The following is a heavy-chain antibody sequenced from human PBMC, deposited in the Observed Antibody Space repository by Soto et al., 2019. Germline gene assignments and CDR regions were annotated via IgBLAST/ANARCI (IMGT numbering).Heavy chain of an antibody. CDR1: GGSISSINDY. J-gene: IGHJ4*02. V-gene: IGHV4-39*01. Sequence: PSETLSLTCTVSGGSISSINDYWDWIRQPPGKGLEWIGSIYYSGSTYYNPSLKSRVTISVDTSKTQFSLKLGSVTAADTAVYYCARRAYYGSWIDYWGRGTLVTVSS. D-gene: IGHD3-10*01. CDR2: IYYSGST. CDR3: ARRAYYGSWIDY.